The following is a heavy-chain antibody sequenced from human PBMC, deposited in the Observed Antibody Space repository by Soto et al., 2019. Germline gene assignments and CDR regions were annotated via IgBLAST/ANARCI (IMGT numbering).Heavy chain of an antibody. CDR2: IYYSGST. CDR3: ARDSPGDGYGMDV. J-gene: IGHJ6*02. D-gene: IGHD3-10*01. CDR1: GGSISSGDYY. Sequence: SETLSLTCTVSGGSISSGDYYGSWIRQPPGKGLEWIGYIYYSGSTYYNPSLKSRVTISVDTSKNQFSLKLSSVTAADTAVYYCARDSPGDGYGMDVWGQGTTVTVSS. V-gene: IGHV4-30-4*01.